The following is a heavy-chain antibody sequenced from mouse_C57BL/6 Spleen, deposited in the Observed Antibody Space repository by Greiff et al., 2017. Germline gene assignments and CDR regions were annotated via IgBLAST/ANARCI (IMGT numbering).Heavy chain of an antibody. V-gene: IGHV2-6*01. CDR2: IWGVGST. CDR3: GSGCYDYDGFAY. Sequence: QVQLKQSGPGLVAPSQSLSITCTVSGFSLTSYGVDWVRQSPGKGLEWLGVIWGVGSTNYNSALNSRLSISKDNSKTQVFLKMNRLPNDDTAMYYCGSGCYDYDGFAYWGQGTLVTVSA. D-gene: IGHD2-4*01. CDR1: GFSLTSYG. J-gene: IGHJ3*01.